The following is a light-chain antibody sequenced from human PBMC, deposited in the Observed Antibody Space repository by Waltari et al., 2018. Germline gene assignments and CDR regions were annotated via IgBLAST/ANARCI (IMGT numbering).Light chain of an antibody. CDR1: QNVRTK. CDR3: QQYNEWSPLT. Sequence: EIVMTQFPATLSVSPGDRATLSCRASQNVRTKLAWYQHRPGQPPRLLIHDASTRASHIPPRFSGRGSGTDFTLTISSLQSEDFAVYYCQQYNEWSPLTFGGGTQIDIK. CDR2: DAS. V-gene: IGKV3-15*01. J-gene: IGKJ4*01.